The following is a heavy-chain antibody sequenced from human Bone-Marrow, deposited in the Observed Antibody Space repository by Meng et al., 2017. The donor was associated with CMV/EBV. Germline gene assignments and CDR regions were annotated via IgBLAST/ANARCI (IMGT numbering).Heavy chain of an antibody. Sequence: SETLSLTCTVSGYSISSGFFWGWIRQPPGKGLEWIGNIYHRGNTYYNSPLKSRVTISVDTSKNQFSLKLSSVTVADTAVYYCARVALAARPEGYYFDFWGQGTLVTVS. CDR3: ARVALAARPEGYYFDF. V-gene: IGHV4-38-2*02. J-gene: IGHJ4*02. D-gene: IGHD6-6*01. CDR1: GYSISSGFF. CDR2: IYHRGNT.